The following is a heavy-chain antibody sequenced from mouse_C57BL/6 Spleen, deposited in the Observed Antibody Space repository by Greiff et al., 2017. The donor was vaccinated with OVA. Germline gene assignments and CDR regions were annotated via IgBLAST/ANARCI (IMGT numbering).Heavy chain of an antibody. CDR2: ISYDGSN. CDR1: GYSITSGYY. CDR3: ARLPYGNYGNYYAMDY. D-gene: IGHD2-1*01. Sequence: EVKLQESGPGLVKPSQSLSLTCSVTGYSITSGYYWNWIRQFPGNKLEWMGYISYDGSNNYNPSLKNRISIPRDTSKNQFFLKLNSVTTEDTATYYCARLPYGNYGNYYAMDYWGQGTSVTVSS. J-gene: IGHJ4*01. V-gene: IGHV3-6*01.